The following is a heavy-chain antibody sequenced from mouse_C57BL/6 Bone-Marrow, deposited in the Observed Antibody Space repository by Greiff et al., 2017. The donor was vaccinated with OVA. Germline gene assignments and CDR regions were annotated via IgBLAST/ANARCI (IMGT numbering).Heavy chain of an antibody. CDR2: IDPSDSYT. J-gene: IGHJ2*01. CDR1: GYTFTSYW. Sequence: QVQLQQPGAELVRPGTSVKLSCKASGYTFTSYWMHWVKQRPGQGLEWIGVIDPSDSYTNYNQEFKGKATLTVDTSSSTAYMQLSSLTSEDSAVYYCVITFYWGQGTTLTVSS. CDR3: VITFY. V-gene: IGHV1-59*01. D-gene: IGHD1-1*01.